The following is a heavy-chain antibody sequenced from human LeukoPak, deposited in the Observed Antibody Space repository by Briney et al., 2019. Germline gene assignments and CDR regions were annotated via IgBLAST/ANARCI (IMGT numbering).Heavy chain of an antibody. J-gene: IGHJ3*02. D-gene: IGHD3-10*01. Sequence: GGSLRLSCAASGFTFSDYYMSWIRQAPGKGLEWLSYISSSGSTIYYADSVKGRFTISRDNAKNSLYLQMNSLRAEDTAVYYCARDYYYGSGTRWSAFDIWGQGTMVTVSS. CDR3: ARDYYYGSGTRWSAFDI. V-gene: IGHV3-11*01. CDR2: ISSSGSTI. CDR1: GFTFSDYY.